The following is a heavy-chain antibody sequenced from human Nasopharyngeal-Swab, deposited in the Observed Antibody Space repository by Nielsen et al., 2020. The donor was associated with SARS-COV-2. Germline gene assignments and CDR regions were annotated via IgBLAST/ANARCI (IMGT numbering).Heavy chain of an antibody. V-gene: IGHV4-39*01. J-gene: IGHJ6*02. CDR2: IYYSGST. CDR3: ARHSPSSNYDFWSGYQCCYYGMDV. CDR1: GGPISSSSYY. D-gene: IGHD3-3*01. Sequence: SETLSSTCTVPGGPISSSSYYWGWIRQPPGKGLERIGSIYYSGSTYYNPSLKSRVTISVDTSKDQFSLKLSSVTAADTAVYYCARHSPSSNYDFWSGYQCCYYGMDVWGQGTTVTVSS.